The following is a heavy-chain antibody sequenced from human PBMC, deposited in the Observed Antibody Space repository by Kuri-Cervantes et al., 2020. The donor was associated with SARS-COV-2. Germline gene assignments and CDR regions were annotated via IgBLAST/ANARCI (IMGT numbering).Heavy chain of an antibody. CDR1: GFTFSSYG. Sequence: GESLKISCAASGFTFSSYGMHWARQAPGKGLEWVAVISYDGSNKYYADSVKGRFTISRDNSKNTLYLQMNSLRAEDTAVYYCARDLGYCSGGSCYGPFAYYYYGMDVWGQGTTVTVSS. V-gene: IGHV3-30*03. CDR2: ISYDGSNK. J-gene: IGHJ6*02. D-gene: IGHD2-15*01. CDR3: ARDLGYCSGGSCYGPFAYYYYGMDV.